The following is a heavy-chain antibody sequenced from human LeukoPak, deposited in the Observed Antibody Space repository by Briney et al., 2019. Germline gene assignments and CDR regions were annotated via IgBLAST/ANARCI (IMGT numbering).Heavy chain of an antibody. CDR2: ISAYNGKR. CDR1: GYNFTSYG. V-gene: IGHV1-18*01. CDR3: ARDREAGGSCCYNWFDP. J-gene: IGHJ5*02. D-gene: IGHD2-15*01. Sequence: GASVKVSCKASGYNFTSYGISWVRQAPGQGLEWMGWISAYNGKRNYAQRFQGRVTITTDTSTSTAYMELRSLRSDDTAVYYCARDREAGGSCCYNWFDPWGQGTLVTVSS.